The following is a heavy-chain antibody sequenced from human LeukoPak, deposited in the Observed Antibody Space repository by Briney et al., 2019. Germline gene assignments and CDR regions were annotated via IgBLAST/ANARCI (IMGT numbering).Heavy chain of an antibody. CDR3: ARLTFGGVIAIDS. Sequence: SETLSLTCAASGYSISSGYYWGWIRQPPGKGLEWIGSIYHGGSTYYNPSLMSRVAISVDTSKNQFSLKLTSVTAADTAVYYCARLTFGGVIAIDSWGQGTLVTVSS. CDR2: IYHGGST. D-gene: IGHD3-16*02. CDR1: GYSISSGYY. J-gene: IGHJ4*02. V-gene: IGHV4-38-2*01.